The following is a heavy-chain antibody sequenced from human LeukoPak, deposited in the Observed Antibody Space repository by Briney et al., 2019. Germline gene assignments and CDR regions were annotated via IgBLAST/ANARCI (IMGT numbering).Heavy chain of an antibody. Sequence: GASVKVSCKASGYTFTGYYMHWVRQAPGQGLEWMGWINPNSGGTNYAQKFQGRVTMTRDTSISTAYMELSRLRSDDTAVYYCARDLRVCSGGSCYLFGFDPWGQGTLVTVSS. V-gene: IGHV1-2*02. CDR3: ARDLRVCSGGSCYLFGFDP. J-gene: IGHJ5*02. CDR1: GYTFTGYY. CDR2: INPNSGGT. D-gene: IGHD2-15*01.